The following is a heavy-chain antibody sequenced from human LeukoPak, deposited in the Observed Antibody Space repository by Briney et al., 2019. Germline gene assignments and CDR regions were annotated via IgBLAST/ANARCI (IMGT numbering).Heavy chain of an antibody. Sequence: PGGSLRLSCAASGFTFNTYSMSWVRQAPGKGLEWVSIISRASESIFYADSVKGRFTISRDNAKNSLYLQMNSLRAEDTAVYYCASGHNSGSASAPTFLYSPW. CDR1: GFTFNTYS. D-gene: IGHD1-26*01. J-gene: IGHJ5*02. CDR3: ASGHNSGSASAPTFLYSP. V-gene: IGHV3-21*01. CDR2: ISRASESI.